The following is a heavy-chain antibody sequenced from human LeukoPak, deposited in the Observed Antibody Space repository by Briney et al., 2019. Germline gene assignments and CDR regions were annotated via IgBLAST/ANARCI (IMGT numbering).Heavy chain of an antibody. CDR2: IKQDGSDK. CDR1: GFTFSDYW. J-gene: IGHJ4*02. V-gene: IGHV3-7*01. Sequence: PGGSLRPSCVASGFTFSDYWMTWVRQAPGKGLEWVANIKQDGSDKKYVDSVKGRFTISRDNAKNSLYLQMDSLRDEDTAVYYCARGGGDYWGQGTLVTVTS. CDR3: ARGGGDY. D-gene: IGHD1-26*01.